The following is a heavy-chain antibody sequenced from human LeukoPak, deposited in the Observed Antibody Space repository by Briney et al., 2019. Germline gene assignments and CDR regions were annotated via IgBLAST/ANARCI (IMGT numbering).Heavy chain of an antibody. CDR3: ARETVGLDY. Sequence: PGGSLRLSCAASGFTFSSYSMNWVRQAPGKGLEWVSAITGSGDGGDRTYYADSVRGRFTISRDNAKNSLYLQINSLRDEDTAVYYCARETVGLDYWGQGTLVTVSS. D-gene: IGHD4-23*01. V-gene: IGHV3-48*02. CDR1: GFTFSSYS. J-gene: IGHJ4*02. CDR2: ITGSGDGGDRT.